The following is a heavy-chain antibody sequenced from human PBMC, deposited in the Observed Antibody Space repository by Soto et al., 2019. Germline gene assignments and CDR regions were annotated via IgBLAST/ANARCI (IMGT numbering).Heavy chain of an antibody. CDR1: GFTFSSYA. Sequence: PGGSLRLSCAASGFTFSSYAMHWVRQAPGKGLEWVAVISYDGSNKYYADSVKGRFTISRDSSKNTLYLQMNSLRAEDTAVYYCARALFLSNWFDPWGQGTLVTVSS. V-gene: IGHV3-30-3*01. CDR3: ARALFLSNWFDP. J-gene: IGHJ5*02. CDR2: ISYDGSNK.